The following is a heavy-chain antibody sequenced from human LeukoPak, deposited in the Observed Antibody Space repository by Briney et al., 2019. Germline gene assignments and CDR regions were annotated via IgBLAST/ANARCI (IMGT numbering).Heavy chain of an antibody. D-gene: IGHD3-22*01. CDR2: IYPGDSDT. V-gene: IGHV5-51*01. CDR3: ARPYDSSGYSFDY. Sequence: GESLKISCKGFGYSFTSYWIGWVRQMPGKGLEWMGIIYPGDSDTRYSPSFQGQVTISADKSISTAYLQWSSLKASDTAMYYCARPYDSSGYSFDYWGQGTLVTVSS. CDR1: GYSFTSYW. J-gene: IGHJ4*02.